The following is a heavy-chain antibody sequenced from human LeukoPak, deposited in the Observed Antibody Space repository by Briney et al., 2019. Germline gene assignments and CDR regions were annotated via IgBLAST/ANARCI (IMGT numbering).Heavy chain of an antibody. CDR1: GGSISSYY. Sequence: PSETLSLTCTVSGGSISSYYWSWIRQPAGKGLEWIGRIYTSGSTNYNPSLKSRVTISVDTSKNQFSLKLSSVTAADTAVYYCARDPIIAAAGTLTFDYWGRGTRVTVPS. V-gene: IGHV4-4*07. D-gene: IGHD6-13*01. J-gene: IGHJ4*02. CDR3: ARDPIIAAAGTLTFDY. CDR2: IYTSGST.